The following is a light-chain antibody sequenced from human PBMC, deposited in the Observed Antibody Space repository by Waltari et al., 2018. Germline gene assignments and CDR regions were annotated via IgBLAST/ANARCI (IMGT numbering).Light chain of an antibody. J-gene: IGKJ1*01. V-gene: IGKV3-15*01. CDR2: DSS. CDR1: QNIGSE. Sequence: IVMTQSPATLSVSPGESATLSCRASQNIGSELAWYQQTPGRAPRLLIYDSSTRASGVPVRFSGGGPGSQFTLTISNLQSEDFAVYFCQQYNVWPRAFGQGTKVEIK. CDR3: QQYNVWPRA.